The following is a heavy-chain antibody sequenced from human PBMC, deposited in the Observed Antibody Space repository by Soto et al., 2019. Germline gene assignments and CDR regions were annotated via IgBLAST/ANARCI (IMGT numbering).Heavy chain of an antibody. Sequence: PGGSLRLSCSASGFTFSSYAMHWVRQAPGKGLEYVSAISSNGGSTYYADSVKGRFTISRDNSKNTLYLQMSSLRAEDTAVYYCHLTEYYDYVWGSYRYPSGYFDYWGQGTLVTVSS. CDR1: GFTFSSYA. CDR3: HLTEYYDYVWGSYRYPSGYFDY. D-gene: IGHD3-16*02. J-gene: IGHJ4*02. CDR2: ISSNGGST. V-gene: IGHV3-64D*06.